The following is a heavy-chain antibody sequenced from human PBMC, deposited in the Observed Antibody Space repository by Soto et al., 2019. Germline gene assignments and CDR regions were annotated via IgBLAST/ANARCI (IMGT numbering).Heavy chain of an antibody. CDR1: GGSISSGDYY. Sequence: QVQLQESGPGLVKPSQTLSLTCTVSGGSISSGDYYWSWIRQPPGKGLEWIGYIYYSGSTYYNPSLKSRVAISVDTSKNQFSLKLSSVTAADTAVYYSAREPAVDGDYAIWGQGTMVTVSS. D-gene: IGHD4-17*01. CDR2: IYYSGST. V-gene: IGHV4-30-4*01. J-gene: IGHJ3*02. CDR3: AREPAVDGDYAI.